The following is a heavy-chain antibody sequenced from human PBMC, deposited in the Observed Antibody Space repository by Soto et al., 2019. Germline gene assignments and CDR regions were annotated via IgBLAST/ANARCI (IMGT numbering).Heavy chain of an antibody. CDR2: IRSKANSYAT. D-gene: IGHD4-17*01. V-gene: IGHV3-73*01. J-gene: IGHJ5*02. CDR1: GFTFSGSA. CDR3: TRLSLDGDYVS. Sequence: EVQLVESGGGLVQPGGSLKLSCAASGFTFSGSAMHWVRQASGKGLEWVGRIRSKANSYATAYAASVKGRFTISRDDSKTTAYLQINGLKTEDTAVYYCTRLSLDGDYVSWGQGTLVTVSS.